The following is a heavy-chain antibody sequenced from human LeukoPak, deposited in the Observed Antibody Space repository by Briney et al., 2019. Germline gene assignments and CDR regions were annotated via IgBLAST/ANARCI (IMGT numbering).Heavy chain of an antibody. Sequence: SVKVSCKASGGTFSSYTISWVRQAPGQGLEWMGRIIPILGIANYAQKFQGRVTITADKSTSTAYMELSSLRSEDTAVYYCAREGDGYCSSTSCQYYYHYMDVWGKGTTVTVSS. D-gene: IGHD2-2*03. CDR3: AREGDGYCSSTSCQYYYHYMDV. CDR1: GGTFSSYT. CDR2: IIPILGIA. J-gene: IGHJ6*03. V-gene: IGHV1-69*04.